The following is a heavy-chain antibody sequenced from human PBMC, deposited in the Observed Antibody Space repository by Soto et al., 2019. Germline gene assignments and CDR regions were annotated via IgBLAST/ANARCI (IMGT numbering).Heavy chain of an antibody. CDR3: ARGGYFDWLSLNYYGMDV. CDR1: GGSFSGYY. Sequence: PSETLSLTCAVYGGSFSGYYWSWIRQPPGKGLEWIGEINHSGSTNYNPSLKSRVTISVDTSKNQFSLKLSSVTAADTAVYYCARGGYFDWLSLNYYGMDVWGQGTTVTVSS. J-gene: IGHJ6*02. V-gene: IGHV4-34*01. CDR2: INHSGST. D-gene: IGHD3-9*01.